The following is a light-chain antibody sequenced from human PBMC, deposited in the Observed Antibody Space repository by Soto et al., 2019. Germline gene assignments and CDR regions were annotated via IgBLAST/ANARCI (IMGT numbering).Light chain of an antibody. J-gene: IGKJ1*01. CDR3: HQYHLYWT. CDR1: QRIINY. Sequence: KWTQGPSSLSASVGDRVTISCRGTQRIINYLNWYKQNPWKAPKLLLYDPSSLQSGVPQRFSGSRPGPEFTLPIFRLHTDDISTYYCHQYHLYWTFPQST. V-gene: IGKV1-5*01. CDR2: DPS.